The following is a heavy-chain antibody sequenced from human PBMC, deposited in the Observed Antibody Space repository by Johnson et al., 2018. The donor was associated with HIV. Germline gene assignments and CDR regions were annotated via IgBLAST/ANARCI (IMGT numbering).Heavy chain of an antibody. V-gene: IGHV3-72*01. D-gene: IGHD3-10*01. CDR1: GFSFSDHF. CDR3: TRDRDGVGVS. CDR2: IRNKPSSYST. J-gene: IGHJ3*01. Sequence: VQLVESGGGLVQPGGSLRLSCVGSGFSFSDHFMDLVRQAPGKGLEWVGRIRNKPSSYSTEYAASVKGRFTVSRDDSKNSVYLQMSSLKTEDTAVYYCTRDRDGVGVSWGQGTMVTVSS.